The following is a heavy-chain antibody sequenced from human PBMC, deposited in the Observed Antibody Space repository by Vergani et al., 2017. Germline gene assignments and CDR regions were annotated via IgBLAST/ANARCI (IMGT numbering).Heavy chain of an antibody. J-gene: IGHJ6*02. CDR1: GGTFSSYA. CDR3: ARGXAIRRFGELYPVTPYYYYGMDV. CDR2: IIPIFGTA. V-gene: IGHV1-69*12. Sequence: QVQLVQSGAEVKKPGSSVKVSCKASGGTFSSYAISWVRQAPGQGLEWMGGIIPIFGTANYAQKFQGRVTITADESTSTAYMELSSLRSEDTAVYYCARGXAIRRFGELYPVTPYYYYGMDVWGQGTTVTVSS. D-gene: IGHD3-10*01.